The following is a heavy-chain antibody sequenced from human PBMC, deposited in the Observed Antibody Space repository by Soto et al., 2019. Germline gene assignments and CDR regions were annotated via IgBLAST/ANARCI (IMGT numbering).Heavy chain of an antibody. D-gene: IGHD6-19*01. J-gene: IGHJ6*02. Sequence: SETLSLTCAVYGGSFSGYYWSWIRQPPGKGLEWIGEINHSGSTNYNPSLKSRVTISVDTSKNQCALKLSSVTAADTAVYYCARGSGWYFRHYYYYYGMDVWGQGTTVTVSS. CDR3: ARGSGWYFRHYYYYYGMDV. V-gene: IGHV4-34*01. CDR2: INHSGST. CDR1: GGSFSGYY.